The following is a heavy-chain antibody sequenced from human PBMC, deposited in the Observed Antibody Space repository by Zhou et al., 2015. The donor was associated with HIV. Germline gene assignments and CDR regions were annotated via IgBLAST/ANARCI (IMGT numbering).Heavy chain of an antibody. CDR1: GGTFSSYG. J-gene: IGHJ4*02. CDR2: ISAYNGNT. V-gene: IGHV1-18*01. Sequence: QVQLVQSGAEVKKPGSSVKVSCKASGGTFSSYGFSWVRQVPGQGLEWMGWISAYNGNTKYAQKFQGRVTMTTSTSTSTAYMELRSLRSDDTAVYYCASGYSRSRGVDYWGQGTLVTVSS. D-gene: IGHD6-13*01. CDR3: ASGYSRSRGVDY.